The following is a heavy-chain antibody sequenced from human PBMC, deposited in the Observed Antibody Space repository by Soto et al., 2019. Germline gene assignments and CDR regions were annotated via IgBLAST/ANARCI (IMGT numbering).Heavy chain of an antibody. D-gene: IGHD3-22*01. J-gene: IGHJ6*02. CDR2: INPNSGGT. V-gene: IGHV1-2*04. CDR1: GYTFTGYY. Sequence: ASVKVSCKASGYTFTGYYMHWVRQAPGQGLEWMGWINPNSGGTNYAQKFQGWVTMTRDTSISTAYMELSRLRSDDAAMYYCASITTRPYYYYGMDVWGQGTTVTVSS. CDR3: ASITTRPYYYYGMDV.